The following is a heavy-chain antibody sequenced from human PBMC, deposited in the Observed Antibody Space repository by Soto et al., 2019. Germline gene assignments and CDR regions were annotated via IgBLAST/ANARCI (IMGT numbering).Heavy chain of an antibody. J-gene: IGHJ6*02. CDR1: GYTFTSYG. Sequence: ASVKVSCKASGYTFTSYGISWVRQAPGQGLEWMGWISAYNGNTNYAQKLQGRVTMTTDTSTSTAYMELRSLRSDDTAVYYCAKGGYINPGSPPPYYSSVMDVWGQGTTVTASS. CDR2: ISAYNGNT. CDR3: AKGGYINPGSPPPYYSSVMDV. V-gene: IGHV1-18*04. D-gene: IGHD4-4*01.